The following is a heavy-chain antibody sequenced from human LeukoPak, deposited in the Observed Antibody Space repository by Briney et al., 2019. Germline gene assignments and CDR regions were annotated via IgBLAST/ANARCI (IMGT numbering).Heavy chain of an antibody. CDR2: INPNSGGT. J-gene: IGHJ6*03. Sequence: ASVKVSCKASGYTFTGYYMHWVRQAPGQGLEWMGWINPNSGGTNYAQKFQGRVTMTRDTSISTAYMELSRLRSDDTAVYYCARDTGATPAYYYYYMDVWGKGTTVTVSS. V-gene: IGHV1-2*02. CDR1: GYTFTGYY. CDR3: ARDTGATPAYYYYYMDV. D-gene: IGHD1-26*01.